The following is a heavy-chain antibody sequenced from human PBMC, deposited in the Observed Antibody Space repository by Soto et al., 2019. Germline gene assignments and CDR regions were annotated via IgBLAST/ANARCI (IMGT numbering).Heavy chain of an antibody. CDR2: IYYSGST. V-gene: IGHV4-31*03. Sequence: SETLSLTCTVSGGSISSGGYYWSWIRQHPGKGLEWIGYIYYSGSTYYNPSLKSRVTISVDTSKNQFSLKLSSVTAADTAVYYCAREVGVDILTPALGQGTLGTVSS. J-gene: IGHJ5*02. D-gene: IGHD3-9*01. CDR1: GGSISSGGYY. CDR3: AREVGVDILTPA.